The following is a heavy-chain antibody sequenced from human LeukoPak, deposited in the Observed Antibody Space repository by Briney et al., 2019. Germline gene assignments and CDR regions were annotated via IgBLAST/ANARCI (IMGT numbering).Heavy chain of an antibody. V-gene: IGHV3-23*01. CDR2: ISGSGGST. D-gene: IGHD4-17*01. J-gene: IGHJ4*02. CDR3: AKDRIHYGDWDY. CDR1: GFTFSSYA. Sequence: GGSLRLSCAASGFTFSSYAMSWVRQAPGKGPEWVSAISGSGGSTYYADSVKGRFTISRDNSKNTLYLQMNSLRAEDTAVYYCAKDRIHYGDWDYWGQGTLVTVSS.